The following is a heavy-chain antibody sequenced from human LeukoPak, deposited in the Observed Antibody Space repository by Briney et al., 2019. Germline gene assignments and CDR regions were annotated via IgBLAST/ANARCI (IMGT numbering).Heavy chain of an antibody. D-gene: IGHD3-22*01. CDR1: GGSISSGGYY. V-gene: IGHV4-31*03. CDR3: ASAMYYYDSSGYFPSFDY. J-gene: IGHJ4*02. Sequence: PSETLSLTCTVSGGSISSGGYYWSWIRQHPGKGLEWIGYIYYSGSTYYNPSLKSRVTISVDTSKNQFSLKLSSVTAADTAVYYCASAMYYYDSSGYFPSFDYWGQGTLVTVSS. CDR2: IYYSGST.